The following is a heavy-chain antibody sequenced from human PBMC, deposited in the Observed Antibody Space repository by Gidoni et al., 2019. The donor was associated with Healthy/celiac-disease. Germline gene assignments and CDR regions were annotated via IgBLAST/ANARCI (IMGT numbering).Heavy chain of an antibody. Sequence: QVQLQQWGAGLLKPSATLSLTCAVYGGSFSGYYWSWIRQPPGKGLEWIGEINHSGSTNYNPSLKSRVTISVDTSKNQFSLKLSAVTAADTAVYYCARGYCSSTSCYRNYYYYYGMDVWGQGTTVTVSS. V-gene: IGHV4-34*01. CDR3: ARGYCSSTSCYRNYYYYYGMDV. CDR1: GGSFSGYY. J-gene: IGHJ6*02. D-gene: IGHD2-2*01. CDR2: INHSGST.